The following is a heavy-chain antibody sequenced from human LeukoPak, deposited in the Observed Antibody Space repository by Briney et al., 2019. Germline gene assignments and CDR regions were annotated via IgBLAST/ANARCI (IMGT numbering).Heavy chain of an antibody. V-gene: IGHV4-30-2*01. Sequence: SETLSLTCAVSGGSISSGGYSWSWIRQPPGKGLGWIGYIYHSGSTYYNPSLKSRVTISVDRSKNQFSLKLSSVTAADTAVYYCAAGYCSSTSCYVDYYYYYGMDVWGQGTTVTVSS. CDR3: AAGYCSSTSCYVDYYYYYGMDV. D-gene: IGHD2-2*01. CDR1: GGSISSGGYS. CDR2: IYHSGST. J-gene: IGHJ6*02.